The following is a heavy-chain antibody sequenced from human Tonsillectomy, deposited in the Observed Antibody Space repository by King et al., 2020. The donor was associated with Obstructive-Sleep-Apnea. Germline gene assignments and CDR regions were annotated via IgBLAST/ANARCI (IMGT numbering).Heavy chain of an antibody. D-gene: IGHD2-21*01. Sequence: EVQLVESGGGLVKPGGSLRLSCAASGFTFSSYSMNWVRQAPGKGLEWVSSISISSSYKYYAESVKGRFTISRDNAKNSLYLQMNSLRAEDTAVYYCARAGSLWPWGQGTLVTVSS. CDR2: ISISSSYK. V-gene: IGHV3-21*01. CDR3: ARAGSLWP. J-gene: IGHJ5*02. CDR1: GFTFSSYS.